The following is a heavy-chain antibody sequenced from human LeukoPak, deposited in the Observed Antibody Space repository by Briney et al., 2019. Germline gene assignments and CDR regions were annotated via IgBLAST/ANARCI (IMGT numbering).Heavy chain of an antibody. CDR2: MNPNSGNT. Sequence: ASVKVSCKASGYTFTSYDINWVRQATGQGLEWMGWMNPNSGNTGYAQKFQGRVTMTRNTSISTAYMELSSLRSEDTAVYYCARGGSDPPYIVVVPNDYYYGMDVWGQGTTVTVSS. V-gene: IGHV1-8*01. CDR1: GYTFTSYD. D-gene: IGHD2-2*01. J-gene: IGHJ6*02. CDR3: ARGGSDPPYIVVVPNDYYYGMDV.